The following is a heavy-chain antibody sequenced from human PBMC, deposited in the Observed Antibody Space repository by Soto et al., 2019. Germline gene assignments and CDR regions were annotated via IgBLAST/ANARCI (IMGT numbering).Heavy chain of an antibody. D-gene: IGHD6-13*01. J-gene: IGHJ5*02. Sequence: SETLSLTCTVSGGSIISYYWSWIRQPPGKGLEWIGYIYYSGSTNYNPSLKSRVTISVDTSKNQFSLKLSSVTAADTAVYYCARHNRYSSSWYQYNWFDPWGQGTLVTVSS. V-gene: IGHV4-59*08. CDR3: ARHNRYSSSWYQYNWFDP. CDR2: IYYSGST. CDR1: GGSIISYY.